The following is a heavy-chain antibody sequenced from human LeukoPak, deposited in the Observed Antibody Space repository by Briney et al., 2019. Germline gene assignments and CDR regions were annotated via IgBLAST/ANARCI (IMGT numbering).Heavy chain of an antibody. V-gene: IGHV1-18*01. J-gene: IGHJ4*02. CDR3: ARSDETIFGVVTRIDY. CDR1: GYTFTSYG. D-gene: IGHD3-3*01. CDR2: ISTYNGNT. Sequence: GASVNVSCKASGYTFTSYGISWVRQAPGQGLEWMGWISTYNGNTNYAQKLQGRVTMTTDTSTSTAYMELRSLRSDDTAVYYCARSDETIFGVVTRIDYWGQGTLVTVSS.